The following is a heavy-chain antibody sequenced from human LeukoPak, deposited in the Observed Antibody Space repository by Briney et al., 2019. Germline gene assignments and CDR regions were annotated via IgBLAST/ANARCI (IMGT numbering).Heavy chain of an antibody. CDR3: ARGKGGYCSSTSCYRRGWFDP. D-gene: IGHD2-2*02. V-gene: IGHV4-34*01. Sequence: PSETLSLTCAVYGGSFSGYYWSWIRQPPGKGLEWIGEINHSGSTNYNPSLKSRVTISVDTSKNQFSLKLSSVTAADTAVYYCARGKGGYCSSTSCYRRGWFDPWGQGTLVTVSS. CDR1: GGSFSGYY. CDR2: INHSGST. J-gene: IGHJ5*02.